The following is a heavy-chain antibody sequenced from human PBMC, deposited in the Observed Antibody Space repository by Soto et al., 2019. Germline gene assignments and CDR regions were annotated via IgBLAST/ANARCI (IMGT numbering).Heavy chain of an antibody. Sequence: SGGSLRLSCVASRFSFSSYEMSWVRQAAGKGLEWVSRVSLTGDRTNYAGSVKGRFTVSRDNFKNTLYLEMDSLRPEDTAIYYCARGGGYCTPTSCAIDSWGRGTRVTVSS. CDR2: VSLTGDRT. J-gene: IGHJ4*02. CDR1: RFSFSSYE. V-gene: IGHV3-23*01. CDR3: ARGGGYCTPTSCAIDS. D-gene: IGHD2-8*01.